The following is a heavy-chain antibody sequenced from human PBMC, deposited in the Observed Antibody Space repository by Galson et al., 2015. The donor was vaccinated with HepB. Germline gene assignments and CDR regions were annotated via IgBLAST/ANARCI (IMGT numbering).Heavy chain of an antibody. J-gene: IGHJ2*01. Sequence: SLRLSCAVSGFTFSISDFHWVRQPTGKGLEWVSAIGPGGGTYYQDSLRGRFSISRDNDKSTLYLQMNNLSPGDTAVYYYVREDYSSKWNDWYFDFWGRGTLVTVSS. CDR1: GFTFSISD. CDR3: VREDYSSKWNDWYFDF. V-gene: IGHV3-13*01. D-gene: IGHD6-13*01. CDR2: IGPGGGT.